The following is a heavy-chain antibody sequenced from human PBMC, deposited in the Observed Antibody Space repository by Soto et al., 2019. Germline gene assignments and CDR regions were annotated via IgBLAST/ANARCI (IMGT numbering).Heavy chain of an antibody. V-gene: IGHV2-5*02. CDR1: GFSLNTTGEG. Sequence: SGPTLVNPTQTLTLTCTFSGFSLNTTGEGVGWIRQPPGKALEWLALIYWDDDKRYSPSLKSRLTVTKDTSENQVVLTMTNMDPVDTATYYCAHRHAALGPLDYWGQGTLVTVSS. CDR3: AHRHAALGPLDY. J-gene: IGHJ4*02. CDR2: IYWDDDK. D-gene: IGHD6-6*01.